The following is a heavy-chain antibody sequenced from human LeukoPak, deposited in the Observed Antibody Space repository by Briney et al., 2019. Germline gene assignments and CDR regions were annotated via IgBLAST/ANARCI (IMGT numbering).Heavy chain of an antibody. Sequence: GESLKISCKASGYRFTNYWIGWVRQMPGRGLEWMAIIYPGDSDTRYSPSFHGQVTISADKSISTAYLQWSSLKASDTTMYYCARHFSGEFNNSVPVAFYLDYWGQGTLVTVSS. CDR3: ARHFSGEFNNSVPVAFYLDY. CDR1: GYRFTNYW. J-gene: IGHJ4*02. D-gene: IGHD3-16*01. V-gene: IGHV5-51*01. CDR2: IYPGDSDT.